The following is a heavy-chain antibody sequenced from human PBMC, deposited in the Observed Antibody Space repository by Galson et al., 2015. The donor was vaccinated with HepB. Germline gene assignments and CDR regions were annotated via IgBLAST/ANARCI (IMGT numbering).Heavy chain of an antibody. CDR2: IWYDGSNK. V-gene: IGHV3-33*08. D-gene: IGHD2-15*01. J-gene: IGHJ4*02. CDR1: GFTFSSYG. CDR3: ARDPNCSGGSCYSYFDY. Sequence: SLRLSCAASGFTFSSYGMHWVRQAPGKGLEWVAVIWYDGSNKYYADSVKGRFTISRDNSKNTLYLQMNSLRAEDTAVYYCARDPNCSGGSCYSYFDYWGQGTLVTVSS.